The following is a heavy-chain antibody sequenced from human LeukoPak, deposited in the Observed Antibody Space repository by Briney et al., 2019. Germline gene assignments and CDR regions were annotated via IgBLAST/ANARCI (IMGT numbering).Heavy chain of an antibody. Sequence: SETLSLTCAVYGGSFSGYYWTWIRQPPGKGLEWIGEMNHSGSANYNPSLKSRVTISVDTSKNQFSLKLSSVTAADTAVYYCARQVTMVRGSLGAFDIWGQGTMVTVSS. CDR1: GGSFSGYY. J-gene: IGHJ3*02. D-gene: IGHD3-10*01. V-gene: IGHV4-34*01. CDR2: MNHSGSA. CDR3: ARQVTMVRGSLGAFDI.